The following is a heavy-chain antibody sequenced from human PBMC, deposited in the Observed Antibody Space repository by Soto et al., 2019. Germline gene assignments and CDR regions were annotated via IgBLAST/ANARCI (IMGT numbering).Heavy chain of an antibody. D-gene: IGHD2-21*02. J-gene: IGHJ6*02. CDR3: ARDSGSFGVVTAPYGMDV. CDR1: GYTFTSYG. CDR2: ISAYNGNT. Sequence: RASVKVSCKASGYTFTSYGISWVRQAPGQGLEWMGWISAYNGNTNYAQKLQGRVTMTTDTSTSTAYMELRSLRSDDTAVYYCARDSGSFGVVTAPYGMDVWGQGTMVTVSS. V-gene: IGHV1-18*04.